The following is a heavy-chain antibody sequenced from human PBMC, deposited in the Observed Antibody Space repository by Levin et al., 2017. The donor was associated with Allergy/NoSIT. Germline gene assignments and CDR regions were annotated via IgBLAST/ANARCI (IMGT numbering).Heavy chain of an antibody. CDR1: GFTFSSYG. V-gene: IGHV3-33*01. CDR2: IWYDGSNK. D-gene: IGHD5-18*01. J-gene: IGHJ3*02. Sequence: GESLKISCAASGFTFSSYGMHWVRQAPGKGLEWVAVIWYDGSNKYYADSVKGRFTISRDNSKNTLYLQMNSLRAEDTAVYYCARDLDTAMANDAFDIWGQGTMVTVSS. CDR3: ARDLDTAMANDAFDI.